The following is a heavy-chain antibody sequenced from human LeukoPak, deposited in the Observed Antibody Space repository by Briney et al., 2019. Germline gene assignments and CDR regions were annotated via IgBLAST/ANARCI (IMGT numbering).Heavy chain of an antibody. CDR2: ISSSGSTK. J-gene: IGHJ5*02. V-gene: IGHV3-48*03. Sequence: GGSLRLSCAASGFTFSSYEMNWVRQAPGKGLEWVSYISSSGSTKYYADSVKGRFTISRDNSKNTLYLQMNSLRAEDTAVYYCAKDWYNWFDPWGQGTLVTVSS. CDR1: GFTFSSYE. CDR3: AKDWYNWFDP.